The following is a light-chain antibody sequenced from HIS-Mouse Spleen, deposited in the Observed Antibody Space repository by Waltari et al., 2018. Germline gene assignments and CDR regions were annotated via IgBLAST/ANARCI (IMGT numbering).Light chain of an antibody. CDR1: QSISSW. V-gene: IGKV1-5*03. CDR2: KAS. Sequence: DIQMTQSPSTLSASVGDRVTITCRASQSISSWLAGYQQKPGKAPKLLIYKASSLESGVPSRFRGSRSGTEFTLTISSLQPGDFATYSWQQYNSYSWTFGQGTKVEIK. J-gene: IGKJ1*01. CDR3: QQYNSYSWT.